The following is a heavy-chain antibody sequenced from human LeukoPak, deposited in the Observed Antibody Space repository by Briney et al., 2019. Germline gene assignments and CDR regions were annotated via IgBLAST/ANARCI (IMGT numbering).Heavy chain of an antibody. Sequence: PGGSLRLSCVVSGIKLSNYGMSWVRQAPGKGLEWVSGIREAGGGTKYADSVKGRFTISRDNSKNTLYLQMNSLRAEDTAVYFCAKRGVVIRGLLVIGLYTEAYYFDSWGQGILVTVSS. CDR1: GIKLSNYG. D-gene: IGHD3-10*01. CDR3: AKRGVVIRGLLVIGLYTEAYYFDS. J-gene: IGHJ4*02. V-gene: IGHV3-23*01. CDR2: IREAGGGT.